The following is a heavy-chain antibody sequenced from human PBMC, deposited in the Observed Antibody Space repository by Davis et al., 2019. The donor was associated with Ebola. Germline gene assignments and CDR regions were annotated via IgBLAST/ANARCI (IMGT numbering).Heavy chain of an antibody. Sequence: GESLKISCAASGFTFSDYYMSWIRQAPGKGLEWVSYITSSGSTIYYADSVKGRFTISRDNSKNTLYLQMNSLRAEDTAVYYCSRGPYDFWSGWENWGQGTLVTVSS. V-gene: IGHV3-11*04. CDR2: ITSSGSTI. D-gene: IGHD3-3*01. J-gene: IGHJ4*02. CDR1: GFTFSDYY. CDR3: SRGPYDFWSGWEN.